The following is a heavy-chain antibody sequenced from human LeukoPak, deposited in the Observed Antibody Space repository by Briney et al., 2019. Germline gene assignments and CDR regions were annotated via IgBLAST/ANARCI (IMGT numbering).Heavy chain of an antibody. D-gene: IGHD4-17*01. CDR1: GYTFTSYG. V-gene: IGHV1-18*01. CDR2: ISTFNRDT. Sequence: ASVKVSCKASGYTFTSYGLSWVRQAPGPGLEWMGWISTFNRDTNYAEKFQGRVTMTTDTSTSAAYMELRTLRSDDTAVYYCARSPRAYGDSDYWGQGTLVTVSS. J-gene: IGHJ4*02. CDR3: ARSPRAYGDSDY.